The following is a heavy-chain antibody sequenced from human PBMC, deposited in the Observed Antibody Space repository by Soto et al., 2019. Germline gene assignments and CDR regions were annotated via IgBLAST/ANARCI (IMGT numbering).Heavy chain of an antibody. CDR3: ARKSSSSSCFDL. V-gene: IGHV1-18*01. D-gene: IGHD6-6*01. J-gene: IGHJ5*02. CDR2: ISTYDGNT. Sequence: ASVKVSCKASGYTFFTYGITWVRQAPGQGLEWMGWISTYDGNTDYAQKLQGRVTMTTDTSTRTAYMELRSLRSDDTAVYYCARKSSSSSCFDLWGQGTLVTVS. CDR1: GYTFFTYG.